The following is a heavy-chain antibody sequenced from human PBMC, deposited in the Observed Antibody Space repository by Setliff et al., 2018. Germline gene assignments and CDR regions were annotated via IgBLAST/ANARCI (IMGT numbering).Heavy chain of an antibody. J-gene: IGHJ6*03. CDR2: IYTTGST. V-gene: IGHV4-4*07. CDR3: ARVRIVPYCMDV. D-gene: IGHD2-15*01. CDR1: GGSIGSYY. Sequence: SETLSLTCTVSGGSIGSYYWTWIRQPAGRGLEWIGRIYTTGSTNFNPSLNSRVTMSLDKSKNQFSLKSSSVTAAGSAVYFCARVRIVPYCMDVWGKGTTVTVSS.